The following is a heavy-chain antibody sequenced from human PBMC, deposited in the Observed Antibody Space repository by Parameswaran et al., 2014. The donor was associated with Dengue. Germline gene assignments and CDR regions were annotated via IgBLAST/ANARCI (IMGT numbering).Heavy chain of an antibody. V-gene: IGHV4-39*01. Sequence: WIRQPPGKGLEWIGSIYYSGSTYYNPSLKSRVTISVDTSKNQFSLKLSSVTAADTAVYYCARLYSYGPYYFDYWGQGTLVTVSS. J-gene: IGHJ4*02. CDR2: IYYSGST. CDR3: ARLYSYGPYYFDY. D-gene: IGHD5-18*01.